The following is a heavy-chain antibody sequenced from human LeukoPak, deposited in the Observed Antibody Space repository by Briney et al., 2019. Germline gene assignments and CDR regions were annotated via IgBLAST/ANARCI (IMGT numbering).Heavy chain of an antibody. V-gene: IGHV4-59*01. J-gene: IGHJ6*02. CDR2: IYYSGTT. CDR1: GGSISHYY. CDR3: AREDPQTKVPEGMDV. Sequence: SETLPLTCTVSGGSISHYYWSWIRQPPGKGLEWIGYIYYSGTTNYNPSLKSRVTISVDTSKNQFSLKLNSVTAADTAVYYCAREDPQTKVPEGMDVWGQGTTVTVSS. D-gene: IGHD4/OR15-4a*01.